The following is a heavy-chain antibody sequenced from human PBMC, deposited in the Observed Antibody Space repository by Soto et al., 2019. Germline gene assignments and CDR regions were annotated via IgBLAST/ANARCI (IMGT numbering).Heavy chain of an antibody. CDR1: GGSISSGDYY. J-gene: IGHJ4*02. V-gene: IGHV4-30-4*01. Sequence: SETLSLTCTVSGGSISSGDYYWSWIRQPPGKGLEWIGYIYYSGSTFYNPSLKSRVSMSIDMSKNQFSLKLRSVTAADTAVYYCARDGTYTSGWYNFDLWGPGTLVTVPS. D-gene: IGHD6-13*01. CDR2: IYYSGST. CDR3: ARDGTYTSGWYNFDL.